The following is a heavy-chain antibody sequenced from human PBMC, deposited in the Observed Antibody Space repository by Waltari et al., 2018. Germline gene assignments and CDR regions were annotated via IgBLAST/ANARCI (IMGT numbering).Heavy chain of an antibody. CDR3: VRYSSGSFD. CDR2: INSDESST. D-gene: IGHD6-19*01. V-gene: IGHV3-74*01. Sequence: EVQLVESGGGLVQPGGSLRLSCAASGLPIRAYWLHWVRQAPGKGPVWISRINSDESSTNYADSVRGRFTISRDNAKNTLYLQMDSLRVEDTAVYYCVRYSSGSFDWGQGTLVTVSS. CDR1: GLPIRAYW. J-gene: IGHJ4*02.